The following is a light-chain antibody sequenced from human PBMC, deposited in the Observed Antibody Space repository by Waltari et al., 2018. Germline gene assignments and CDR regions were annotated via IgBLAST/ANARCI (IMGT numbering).Light chain of an antibody. V-gene: IGKV3-11*01. Sequence: EIVMTQSPATLSLSPGERATLSRRASQSVTTYLGWIQQKPGQAPRLLIYDASKRATGIPARFSGSGSGTDFTLTISNLEPEDFAIYYCHQRSSWPLTFGGGTRVEI. CDR2: DAS. CDR1: QSVTTY. CDR3: HQRSSWPLT. J-gene: IGKJ4*01.